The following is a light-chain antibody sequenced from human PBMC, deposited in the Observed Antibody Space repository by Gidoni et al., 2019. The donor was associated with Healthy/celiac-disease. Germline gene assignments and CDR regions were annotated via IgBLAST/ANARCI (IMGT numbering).Light chain of an antibody. CDR3: QQDDNLPHT. V-gene: IGKV1-33*01. CDR1: QYISNY. Sequence: DIQMTQSPSSLSASVGDRVTSTCQASQYISNYLNWYQQKPGKAPKLLIYDASNVETGVPSRFSGSGSGTDFTFTISSLQPEDIATYYCQQDDNLPHTFXXXTRLEIK. CDR2: DAS. J-gene: IGKJ5*01.